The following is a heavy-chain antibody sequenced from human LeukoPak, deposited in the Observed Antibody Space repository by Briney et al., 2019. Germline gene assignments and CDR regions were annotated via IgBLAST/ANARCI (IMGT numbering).Heavy chain of an antibody. D-gene: IGHD6-19*01. V-gene: IGHV1-18*01. Sequence: ASVKVSCKASGYTFTSYGVSWVRQAPGQGLEWMGWISAYNGYTNYAQKLQGRVTITTDTSTSTAYMELRSLRSDDTAVYYCARAGWYELPRYAFDIWGQGTMVTVSS. CDR2: ISAYNGYT. CDR3: ARAGWYELPRYAFDI. CDR1: GYTFTSYG. J-gene: IGHJ3*02.